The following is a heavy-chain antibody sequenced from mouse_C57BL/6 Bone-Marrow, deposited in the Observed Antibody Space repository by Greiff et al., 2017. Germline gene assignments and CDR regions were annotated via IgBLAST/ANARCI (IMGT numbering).Heavy chain of an antibody. CDR1: GYTFTDYY. CDR2: IYPGSGNT. CDR3: ARYGYYYGFYAMDY. Sequence: QVQLQQSGAELVRPGASVKLSCKASGYTFTDYYINWVKQRPGQGLEWIARIYPGSGNTYYNEKFKGKATLTAEKSSSTAYMQLSCLTSEDSAVYFCARYGYYYGFYAMDYWGQGTSVTVSS. J-gene: IGHJ4*01. D-gene: IGHD1-1*01. V-gene: IGHV1-76*01.